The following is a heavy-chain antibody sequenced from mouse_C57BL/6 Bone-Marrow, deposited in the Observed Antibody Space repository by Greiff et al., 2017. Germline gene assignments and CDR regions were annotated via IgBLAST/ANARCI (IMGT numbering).Heavy chain of an antibody. CDR3: ARRDGVYYGNYVLAMDY. D-gene: IGHD2-1*01. CDR2: ISGGGGNT. J-gene: IGHJ4*01. V-gene: IGHV5-9*01. Sequence: EVKVVESGGGLVKPGGSLKLSCAASGFTFSSYTMSWVRQTPEKRLEWVATISGGGGNTYYPDSVKGRFTISRDNAKNTLYLQMSSLRSEDTALYYCARRDGVYYGNYVLAMDYWGQGTSVTVSS. CDR1: GFTFSSYT.